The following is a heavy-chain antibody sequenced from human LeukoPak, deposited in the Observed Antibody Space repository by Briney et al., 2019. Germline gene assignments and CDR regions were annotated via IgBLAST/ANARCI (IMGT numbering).Heavy chain of an antibody. Sequence: PSETLSLTCTVSGGSISSNYWSWIRQPAGKGLEWIGRIYTSGSTNYNPSLKSRVTMSVDTSKDQFSLKLSSVTAADTAAYYCARVAPFITGTNNAFDIWGQGIMVTISS. CDR2: IYTSGST. D-gene: IGHD1-7*01. CDR3: ARVAPFITGTNNAFDI. J-gene: IGHJ3*02. V-gene: IGHV4-4*07. CDR1: GGSISSNY.